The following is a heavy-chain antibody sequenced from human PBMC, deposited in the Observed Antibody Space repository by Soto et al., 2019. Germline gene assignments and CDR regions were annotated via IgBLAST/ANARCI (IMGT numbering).Heavy chain of an antibody. J-gene: IGHJ5*02. D-gene: IGHD6-13*01. CDR1: GYSFTSYW. Sequence: PGESLKISCKGSGYSFTSYWIVWVRQMPGKGLEWMGIIXPXXSXTXXXPXXXGQVTISADKSISTAYLQWSSLKASDTAMYYCARLGSSWYLGWFDPWGQGTLVTVSS. CDR3: ARLGSSWYLGWFDP. CDR2: IXPXXSXT. V-gene: IGHV5-51*01.